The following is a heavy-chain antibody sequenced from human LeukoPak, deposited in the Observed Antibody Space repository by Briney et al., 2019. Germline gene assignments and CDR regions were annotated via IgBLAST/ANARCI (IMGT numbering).Heavy chain of an antibody. CDR3: ARGRNLEWFDY. Sequence: SETLSLTCTVSGDSFRSYCWSWIRQPPGKGLEWIGYIYYSGSTNYNPSLKSRVTISVDTSKNQFSLKLNSVTAADTAVYYCARGRNLEWFDYWGQGTRVTVSS. D-gene: IGHD3-3*01. CDR1: GDSFRSYC. J-gene: IGHJ5*01. V-gene: IGHV4-59*01. CDR2: IYYSGST.